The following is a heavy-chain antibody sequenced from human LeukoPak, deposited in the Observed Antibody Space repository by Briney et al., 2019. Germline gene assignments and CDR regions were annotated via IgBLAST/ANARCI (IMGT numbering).Heavy chain of an antibody. CDR3: TTDRNLYYYGSGSYYNYFDY. CDR1: GFTLSNAW. J-gene: IGHJ4*02. D-gene: IGHD3-10*01. CDR2: IKSKTDGGTT. V-gene: IGHV3-15*01. Sequence: GGSLRLSCAASGFTLSNAWMSWVRQAPGKGLEWVGRIKSKTDGGTTDYAAPVKGRFTISRDDSKNTLYLQMNSLKTEDTAVYYCTTDRNLYYYGSGSYYNYFDYWGQGTLVTVSS.